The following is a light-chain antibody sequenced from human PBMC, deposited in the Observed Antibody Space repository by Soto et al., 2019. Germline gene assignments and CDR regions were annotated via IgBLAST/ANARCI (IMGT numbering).Light chain of an antibody. CDR2: VAS. CDR3: QQSYNTPLT. V-gene: IGKV1-39*01. Sequence: DIQMTQSPSSLSASVGDRVTITCRASQSISTYLNWYQHKPGKAPNLLITVASSLESGVPSRFSGSGSGTDFTLTISSLEPDDFATYYCQQSYNTPLTFGQGTKLEIK. J-gene: IGKJ2*01. CDR1: QSISTY.